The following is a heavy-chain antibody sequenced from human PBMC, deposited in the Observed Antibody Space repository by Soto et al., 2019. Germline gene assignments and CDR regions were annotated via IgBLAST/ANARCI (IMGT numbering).Heavy chain of an antibody. D-gene: IGHD2-15*01. CDR1: GYTFTSYG. Sequence: QVQLVQSGAEVKKPGASVKVSCKASGYTFTSYGISWVRQAPGQGLEWMGWISAYNGNTNYAQKLQGRVTMTTDTATSTAYMELRSLRSDDTAVYYCARNRVVVAATVYYYYYMDVWGKGTTVTVSS. V-gene: IGHV1-18*01. J-gene: IGHJ6*03. CDR2: ISAYNGNT. CDR3: ARNRVVVAATVYYYYYMDV.